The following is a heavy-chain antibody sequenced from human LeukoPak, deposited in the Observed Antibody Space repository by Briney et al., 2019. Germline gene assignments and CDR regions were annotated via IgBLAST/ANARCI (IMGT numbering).Heavy chain of an antibody. D-gene: IGHD5-18*01. V-gene: IGHV3-7*01. J-gene: IGHJ4*02. CDR1: GFTFTTYW. CDR2: IKEDGSEK. Sequence: PGGSLRLSCGASGFTFTTYWMAWVRQAPGKGLEWVANIKEDGSEKNYVDSMKGRFTISRDNAKNSLYLQMNTLRAEDTAVYYCARDAGYSYDRFDHWGQGTQVTVSS. CDR3: ARDAGYSYDRFDH.